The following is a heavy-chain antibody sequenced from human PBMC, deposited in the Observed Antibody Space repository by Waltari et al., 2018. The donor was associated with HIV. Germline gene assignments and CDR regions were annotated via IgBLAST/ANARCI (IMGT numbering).Heavy chain of an antibody. J-gene: IGHJ5*01. CDR2: IYYTGTS. CDR1: ACTLHTYY. V-gene: IGHV4-59*01. CDR3: ARTVGTSISGVITYNWFDS. D-gene: IGHD3-3*01. Sequence: QVQLQESGPGLVTPSEPLSLTCNVSACTLHTYYLRWIRQSPAKGLEWIGYIYYTGTSNYNPSPSLKSRVTMSLDTSKTQFSLKLTSVSAADTAVYYCARTVGTSISGVITYNWFDSWGQGTLVTVSS.